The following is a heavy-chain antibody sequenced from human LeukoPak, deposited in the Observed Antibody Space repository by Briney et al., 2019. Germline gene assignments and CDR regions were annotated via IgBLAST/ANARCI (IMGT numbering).Heavy chain of an antibody. D-gene: IGHD3-16*01. CDR3: SSQISRGGN. CDR2: ITPDGSST. J-gene: IGHJ4*02. V-gene: IGHV3-74*01. Sequence: LDLVSFITPDGSSTNYAYSVKGRFPISRDNAKNTLYLQMNSLRAEDTAVYYCSSQISRGGNWGQGTLVTVSS.